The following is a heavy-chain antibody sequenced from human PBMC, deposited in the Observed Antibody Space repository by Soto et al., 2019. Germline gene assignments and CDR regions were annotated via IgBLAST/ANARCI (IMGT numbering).Heavy chain of an antibody. Sequence: EEQMVESGGGLVQPGESLRLSCAASGFTFRSHWMSWVRQAPGKGLEWVANIKQDGSERYYVDSVRGRFTISSDNAKSLLYLQMNNLRADDTAVYYCARVTSNWSSSIFWGRGTLVTVSS. CDR3: ARVTSNWSSSIF. V-gene: IGHV3-7*05. CDR2: IKQDGSER. D-gene: IGHD6-13*01. CDR1: GFTFRSHW. J-gene: IGHJ4*02.